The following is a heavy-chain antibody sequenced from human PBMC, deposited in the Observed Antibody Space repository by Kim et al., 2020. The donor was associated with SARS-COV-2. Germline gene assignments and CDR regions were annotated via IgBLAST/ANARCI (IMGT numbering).Heavy chain of an antibody. Sequence: ASVKVSCKASGYTFTSYYMHWVRQAPGQGLEWMGIINPSGGSTSYAQKFQGRVTMTRDTSTSTVYMELSSLRSEDTAVYYCAREGDIVATIMYYYYGMDVWGQGTTVTVSS. CDR1: GYTFTSYY. J-gene: IGHJ6*02. CDR3: AREGDIVATIMYYYYGMDV. D-gene: IGHD5-12*01. CDR2: INPSGGST. V-gene: IGHV1-46*01.